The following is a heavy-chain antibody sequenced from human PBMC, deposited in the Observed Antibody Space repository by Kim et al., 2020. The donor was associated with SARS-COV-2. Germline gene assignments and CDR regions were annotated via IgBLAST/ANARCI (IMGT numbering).Heavy chain of an antibody. CDR2: IYSGDST. D-gene: IGHD4-17*01. CDR1: GFTVSSNY. Sequence: GGSLRLSCAASGFTVSSNYMSWVRQAPGKGLEWVSSIYSGDSTYYAESVKGRFTMSRDNSKNTLYLQMNSRRAEDTAVYYCAKARYGDYVDLGYWGQGTL. J-gene: IGHJ4*02. CDR3: AKARYGDYVDLGY. V-gene: IGHV3-66*01.